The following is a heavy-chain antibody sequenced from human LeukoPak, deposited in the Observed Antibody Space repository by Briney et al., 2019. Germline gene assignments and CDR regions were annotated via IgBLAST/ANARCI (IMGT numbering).Heavy chain of an antibody. CDR1: GLTFSSYA. V-gene: IGHV3-30*02. Sequence: GGSLRFSCAASGLTFSSYAMHWVRKAPGKGREWVAFIRYDGSNKYYADSVKGRFTISRDNSKNTLFLQMNSLRAEDTAVYYCANEDPNRLAPFEYWGQGTLVTVSS. CDR2: IRYDGSNK. CDR3: ANEDPNRLAPFEY. J-gene: IGHJ4*02. D-gene: IGHD6-19*01.